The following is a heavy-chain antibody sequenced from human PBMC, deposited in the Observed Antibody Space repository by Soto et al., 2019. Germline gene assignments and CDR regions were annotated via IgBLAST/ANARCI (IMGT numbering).Heavy chain of an antibody. CDR2: IYYSGST. CDR3: ARHVAARPRYYYGMDV. D-gene: IGHD6-6*01. V-gene: IGHV4-39*01. Sequence: TLSLTCTVSGCSISSSIYYWGWIRQPPGKGLEWIGSIYYSGSTYYNPSLKSRVTISVDTSKNQFSLKLSSVTAADTAVYYCARHVAARPRYYYGMDVWGQGTTVTVSS. J-gene: IGHJ6*02. CDR1: GCSISSSIYY.